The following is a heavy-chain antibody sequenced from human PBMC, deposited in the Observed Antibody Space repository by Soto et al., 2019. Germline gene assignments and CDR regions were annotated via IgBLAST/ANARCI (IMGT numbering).Heavy chain of an antibody. CDR1: GFTFSSYA. CDR2: ISGSGGGT. Sequence: GGSLRISCAASGFTFSSYAMSWVRQAPGKGLEWVSAISGSGGGTYYADSVKGRVNMSRDNSKNTLYLQMNSLRAEGSAVYYCAKERDDYDSGVWNNWCQGTLVTVSS. J-gene: IGHJ4*02. CDR3: AKERDDYDSGVWNN. D-gene: IGHD3-22*01. V-gene: IGHV3-23*01.